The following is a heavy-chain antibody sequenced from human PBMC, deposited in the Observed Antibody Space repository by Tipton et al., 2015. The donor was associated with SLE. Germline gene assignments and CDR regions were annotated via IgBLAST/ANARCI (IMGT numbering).Heavy chain of an antibody. CDR1: GDFASGSY. CDR3: TRGGTSRSGRCFDP. V-gene: IGHV4-4*07. Sequence: GLVKPSESLSLSCAVAGDFASGSYWSWIRQSPGKGLEWMASVYNTEDGTRYHRGSTRYNPALNGRVTVSVDTSKKQFSLQLTSVTAADTAVYYCTRGGTSRSGRCFDPWGQGTLVTVSS. CDR2: VYNTEDGTRYHRGST. J-gene: IGHJ5*02. D-gene: IGHD6-6*01.